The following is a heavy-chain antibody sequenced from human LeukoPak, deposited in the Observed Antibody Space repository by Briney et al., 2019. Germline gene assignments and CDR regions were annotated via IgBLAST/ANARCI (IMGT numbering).Heavy chain of an antibody. J-gene: IGHJ4*02. CDR2: IYPGDSDT. CDR1: GYRFTSYW. CDR3: ARRSGSSGYYY. V-gene: IGHV5-51*01. D-gene: IGHD3-22*01. Sequence: PGGSLEISFQGSGYRFTSYWIDWVRPVPGKGLEWMGIIYPGDSDTRYSPSFQGQVTISADKSISTAYLQWNSLKASDTAMYYCARRSGSSGYYYWGQGTLVTVSS.